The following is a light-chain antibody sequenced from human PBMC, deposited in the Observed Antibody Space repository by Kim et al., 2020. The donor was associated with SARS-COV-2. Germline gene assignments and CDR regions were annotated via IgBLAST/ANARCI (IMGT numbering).Light chain of an antibody. Sequence: VSPGERVTLSCRARQGVDSNLAWYQQKPGQAPRLLIYGASTRATDIPARFSGSGSGTEFTLIISSLQSEDFAVYYCQQYSHWPPYTFGQGTKLEI. CDR3: QQYSHWPPYT. CDR2: GAS. J-gene: IGKJ2*01. CDR1: QGVDSN. V-gene: IGKV3-15*01.